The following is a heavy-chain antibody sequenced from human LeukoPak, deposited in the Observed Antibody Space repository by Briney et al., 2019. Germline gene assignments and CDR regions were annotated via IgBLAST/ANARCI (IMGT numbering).Heavy chain of an antibody. V-gene: IGHV3-30*18. CDR3: AKRVYDSSGYYTS. CDR2: ISYDGSNK. J-gene: IGHJ4*02. D-gene: IGHD3-22*01. Sequence: GGSLRLSCAASGFTFSGYGMHWVRQAPGKGLEWVAVISYDGSNKYYADSVKGRFTISRDNSKNTLYLQMNSLRAEDTAVYYCAKRVYDSSGYYTSWGQGTLVTVSS. CDR1: GFTFSGYG.